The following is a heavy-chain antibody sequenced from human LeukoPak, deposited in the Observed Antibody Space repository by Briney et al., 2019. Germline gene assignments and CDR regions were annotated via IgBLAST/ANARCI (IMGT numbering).Heavy chain of an antibody. CDR1: GGSFSGYY. Sequence: SETLSLTCAVYGGSFSGYYWSWIRQPPGKGLEWIWEINHSGSTNYNPSLKSRVTISVDTSKNQFSLKLSSVTAADTAVYYCAIGFYYDSSGYRRLDFWGQGTLVTVSS. J-gene: IGHJ4*02. D-gene: IGHD3-22*01. CDR2: INHSGST. CDR3: AIGFYYDSSGYRRLDF. V-gene: IGHV4-34*01.